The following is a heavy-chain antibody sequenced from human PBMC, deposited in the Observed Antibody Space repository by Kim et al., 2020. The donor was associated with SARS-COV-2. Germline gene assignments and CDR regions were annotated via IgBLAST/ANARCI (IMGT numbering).Heavy chain of an antibody. Sequence: GGSLRLSCAASGFTFSDYYMSWIRQAPGKGLEWVSYISSSSSYTNYADSVKGRFTISRDNAKNSLYLQMNSLRAEDTAVYYCARERGRYCSGGSCYPDYWGQGTLVTVSS. J-gene: IGHJ4*02. D-gene: IGHD2-15*01. CDR1: GFTFSDYY. CDR2: ISSSSSYT. CDR3: ARERGRYCSGGSCYPDY. V-gene: IGHV3-11*05.